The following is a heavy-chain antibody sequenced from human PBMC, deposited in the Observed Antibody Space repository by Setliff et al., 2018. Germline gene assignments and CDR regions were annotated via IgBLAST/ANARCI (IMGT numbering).Heavy chain of an antibody. CDR3: ARVDFTMLQGVLGH. CDR2: IYHNGNT. V-gene: IGHV4-59*01. Sequence: PSETLSLTCTVSGGSIRNYYWSWIRQPPGKGLEWIGYIYHNGNTNFNPSLKTRVTMSVDTSKNQFALNLRSVTAADAAVYYCARVDFTMLQGVLGHWGQGTLVTVSS. J-gene: IGHJ1*01. D-gene: IGHD3-10*01. CDR1: GGSIRNYY.